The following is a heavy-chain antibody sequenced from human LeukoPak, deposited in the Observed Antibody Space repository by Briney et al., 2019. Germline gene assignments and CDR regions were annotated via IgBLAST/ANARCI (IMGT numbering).Heavy chain of an antibody. V-gene: IGHV1-8*03. CDR1: GYTFTNYD. CDR2: MNPNSGNT. CDR3: AREGLDI. Sequence: ASVKVSCKASGYTFTNYDINWVRQATGQGLEWMGYMNPNSGNTVYAQKFQGRVTITTDTSISAAHMELSSLRSDDTAVYYCAREGLDIWGRGTMVTVSS. J-gene: IGHJ3*02.